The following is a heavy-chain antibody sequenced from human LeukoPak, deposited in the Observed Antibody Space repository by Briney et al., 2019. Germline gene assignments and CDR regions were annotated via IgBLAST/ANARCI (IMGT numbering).Heavy chain of an antibody. CDR3: ARDRGVRYFDWLSDGYYFDY. V-gene: IGHV3-20*04. J-gene: IGHJ4*02. CDR1: GFTFDDYG. Sequence: GGSLRLSCAASGFTFDDYGMSWVRQAPGKGLEWVSGINWNGGSTGYADSVKGRFTISRDNAKNSLYLQMNSLRAEDTALYYCARDRGVRYFDWLSDGYYFDYWGQGTLVTVSS. D-gene: IGHD3-9*01. CDR2: INWNGGST.